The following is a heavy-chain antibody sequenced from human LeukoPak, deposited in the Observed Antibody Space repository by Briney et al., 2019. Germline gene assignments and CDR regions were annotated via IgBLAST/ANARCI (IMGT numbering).Heavy chain of an antibody. CDR2: INPNSGGT. V-gene: IGHV1-2*02. CDR1: GYTFTGYY. CDR3: ARGAKGVGELLSTIYYYYMDV. J-gene: IGHJ6*03. Sequence: ASVKVSCKASGYTFTGYYMHWVRQAPGQGLEWMGWINPNSGGTNYAQKFQGRVTMTMDTSISTAYMEVSLLRSDDTAVYYCARGAKGVGELLSTIYYYYMDVWGKGTTVTVSS. D-gene: IGHD3-10*01.